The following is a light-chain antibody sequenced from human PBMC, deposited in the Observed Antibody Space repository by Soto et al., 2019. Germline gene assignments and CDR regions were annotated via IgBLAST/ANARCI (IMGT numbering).Light chain of an antibody. J-gene: IGLJ3*02. CDR3: CSATDNSLL. V-gene: IGLV3-27*01. Sequence: SYELTQPSSVSVSPGQTARITCSGDILANRFSRWFQQRPGQAPILIIYQDTERPSGIPERFSGSTSGTTVTLTINEAQAEDEADYYCCSATDNSLLFGGGTQLTVL. CDR1: ILANRF. CDR2: QDT.